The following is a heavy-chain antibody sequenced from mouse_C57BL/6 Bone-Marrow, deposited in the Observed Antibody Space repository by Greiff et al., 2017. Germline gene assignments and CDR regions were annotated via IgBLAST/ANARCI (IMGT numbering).Heavy chain of an antibody. CDR1: GYTFTSYW. D-gene: IGHD2-4*01. CDR3: AKWGDYDRHYYAMDY. J-gene: IGHJ4*01. CDR2: IDPSASYT. V-gene: IGHV1-69*01. Sequence: QVQLQQPGAELVMPGASVKLSCKASGYTFTSYWMHWVKQRPGQGLAWIGEIDPSASYTNYNQKFKGKSILTVDKSSSTAYMQLSSLTSEDSAVYYCAKWGDYDRHYYAMDYWGQGTSVTGSS.